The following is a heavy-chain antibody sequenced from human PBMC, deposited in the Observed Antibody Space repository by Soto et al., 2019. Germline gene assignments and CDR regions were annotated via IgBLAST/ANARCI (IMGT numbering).Heavy chain of an antibody. CDR2: MNPNSGNT. J-gene: IGHJ4*02. CDR1: GYTFTSYD. CDR3: ARGRDIVLMGMDYYDY. D-gene: IGHD2-8*01. V-gene: IGHV1-8*01. Sequence: GASVKVSCKASGYTFTSYDINWVRQATGQGLEWMGWMNPNSGNTGYAQKFQGRVTMTRNTSISTAYMELSSLRSEDTAVYYCARGRDIVLMGMDYYDYWGQGTLVTVSS.